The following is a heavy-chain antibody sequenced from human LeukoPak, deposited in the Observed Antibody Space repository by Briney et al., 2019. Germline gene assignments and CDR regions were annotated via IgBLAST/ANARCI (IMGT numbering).Heavy chain of an antibody. Sequence: PGGSLRLSCAASGFSVRDFLMAWVRQAPGKGLEWVAHIKEDRTADYYVDSVKGRFSISKDDGKNSLHLQMNSLRVEDTAVYYCVRGGWELDYWGQETLVTVSS. J-gene: IGHJ4*02. CDR1: GFSVRDFL. CDR3: VRGGWELDY. V-gene: IGHV3-7*01. D-gene: IGHD1-1*01. CDR2: IKEDRTAD.